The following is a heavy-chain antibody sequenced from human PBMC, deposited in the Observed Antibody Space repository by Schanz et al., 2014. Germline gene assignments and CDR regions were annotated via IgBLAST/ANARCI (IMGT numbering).Heavy chain of an antibody. Sequence: QVQLQESGPGLVKPSENLSLTCTVSDGSISSSSYYWGWIRQPPGKGLEWIGSIYQSGTTYYSPPLKGRAPIPVDPSKNKSSLKLISVTAADTAVYYCARPGGSSWSFAYWGLGRLVIVSS. D-gene: IGHD6-13*01. J-gene: IGHJ4*02. CDR2: IYQSGTT. CDR3: ARPGGSSWSFAY. CDR1: DGSISSSSYY. V-gene: IGHV4-39*01.